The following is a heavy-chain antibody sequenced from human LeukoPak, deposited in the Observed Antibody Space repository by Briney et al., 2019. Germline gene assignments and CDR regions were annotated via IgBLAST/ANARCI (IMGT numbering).Heavy chain of an antibody. D-gene: IGHD4-17*01. J-gene: IGHJ1*01. CDR1: GGSVSSGSYY. CDR3: ARGTTVTSSGYFHH. Sequence: SQTLSLTRTVSGGSVSSGSYYWSWIRQPAGKGLEWIGRIYTSGSTNYNPSLKSRVTISVDTSTNQYSLQLNSVTAADTAVYYCARGTTVTSSGYFHHWGQGTLVNVSS. V-gene: IGHV4-61*02. CDR2: IYTSGST.